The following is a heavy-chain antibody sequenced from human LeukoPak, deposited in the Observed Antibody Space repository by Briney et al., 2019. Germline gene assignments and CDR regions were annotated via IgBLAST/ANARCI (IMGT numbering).Heavy chain of an antibody. CDR1: GGSINSYY. CDR3: ARDLYSSNWYYYGMDV. D-gene: IGHD6-13*01. CDR2: IYYSGST. J-gene: IGHJ6*02. Sequence: SETLSLTCTVSGGSINSYYWSWIRQPRAKGLEWIGDIYYSGSTNYNPSLKSRVTISVDTSKNQFSLRLSSVTAADTAVYYCARDLYSSNWYYYGMDVWGQGTTVTVSS. V-gene: IGHV4-59*01.